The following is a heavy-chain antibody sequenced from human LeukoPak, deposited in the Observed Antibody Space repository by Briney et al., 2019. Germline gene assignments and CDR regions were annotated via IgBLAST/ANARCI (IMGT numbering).Heavy chain of an antibody. Sequence: SETLSLTCAVYGGSFSGYYWSWIRQPPGKGLEWIGEINHSGSTNYNPSLKSRVTISVDTSKNQFSQKLSSVTAADTAVYYCARELRGWFRIFDYWGQGTLVTVSS. CDR1: GGSFSGYY. CDR2: INHSGST. V-gene: IGHV4-34*01. CDR3: ARELRGWFRIFDY. J-gene: IGHJ4*02. D-gene: IGHD1-7*01.